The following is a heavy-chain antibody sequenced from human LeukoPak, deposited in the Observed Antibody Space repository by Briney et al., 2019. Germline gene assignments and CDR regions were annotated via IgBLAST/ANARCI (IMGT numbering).Heavy chain of an antibody. J-gene: IGHJ4*02. CDR2: ISAYNGST. D-gene: IGHD6-13*01. CDR3: ARDRGRIAAAGTDY. Sequence: ASVKVSCKASGYTFTSYGISWVRQAPGQGLEWMGWISAYNGSTNYAQKLQGRVTMTTDTSTSTAYMELRSLRSDDTAVYYCARDRGRIAAAGTDYWGQGTLVTVSS. V-gene: IGHV1-18*01. CDR1: GYTFTSYG.